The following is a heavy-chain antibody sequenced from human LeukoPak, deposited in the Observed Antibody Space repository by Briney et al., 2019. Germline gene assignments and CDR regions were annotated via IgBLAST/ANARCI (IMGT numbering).Heavy chain of an antibody. V-gene: IGHV3-23*01. CDR1: GFTFSSYA. D-gene: IGHD2-8*01. J-gene: IGHJ4*02. CDR3: ARDRFPIVLMVYAIGA. Sequence: PGGSLRLSCAASGFTFSSYAMSWVRQAPGKGLEWVSAISGSGGSTYYADSVKGRFTISRDNSKNTLYLQMNSLRAEDTAVYYCARDRFPIVLMVYAIGAWGQGTLVTVSS. CDR2: ISGSGGST.